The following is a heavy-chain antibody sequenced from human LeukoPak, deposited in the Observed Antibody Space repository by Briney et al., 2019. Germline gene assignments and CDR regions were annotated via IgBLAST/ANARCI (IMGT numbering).Heavy chain of an antibody. Sequence: SETLSLTCTVSGYSISSGYYWGWIRQPPGKGLEWIGSIYHSGSTYYNPSLKSRVTISVGTSKNQFSLKLSSVTAADTAVYYCARSLWFGELLYTGQVYWGQGTLVTVSS. CDR3: ARSLWFGELLYTGQVY. J-gene: IGHJ4*02. CDR1: GYSISSGYY. V-gene: IGHV4-38-2*02. CDR2: IYHSGST. D-gene: IGHD3-10*01.